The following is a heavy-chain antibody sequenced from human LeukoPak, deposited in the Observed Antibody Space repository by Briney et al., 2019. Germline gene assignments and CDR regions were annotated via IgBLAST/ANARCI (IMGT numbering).Heavy chain of an antibody. V-gene: IGHV1-18*01. J-gene: IGHJ5*02. CDR3: AKSPPVAGSWFDP. D-gene: IGHD6-19*01. CDR1: GYTFTSYG. Sequence: ASVKVSCKASGYTFTSYGVSWVRQAPGRGLEWMGWISAYNGNTNYAQKLQGRVTMTTDTSTSTAYMELRSLRSDDTAVYYCAKSPPVAGSWFDPWGQGTLVTVSS. CDR2: ISAYNGNT.